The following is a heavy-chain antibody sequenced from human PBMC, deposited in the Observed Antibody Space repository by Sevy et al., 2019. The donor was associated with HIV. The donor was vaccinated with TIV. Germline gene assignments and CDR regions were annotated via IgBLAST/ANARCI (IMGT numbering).Heavy chain of an antibody. J-gene: IGHJ4*02. CDR2: TRNKADSYTR. Sequence: GGSLRLSCAASGFTFSDHYMEWVRQAPGKGLEWVGRTRNKADSYTREYAASVRGRFTISRDDSKNSLYLQMNSLKTGDRAVHYCATHAGIAAAGRVFDYWGQGTLVTVSS. V-gene: IGHV3-72*01. CDR1: GFTFSDHY. D-gene: IGHD6-13*01. CDR3: ATHAGIAAAGRVFDY.